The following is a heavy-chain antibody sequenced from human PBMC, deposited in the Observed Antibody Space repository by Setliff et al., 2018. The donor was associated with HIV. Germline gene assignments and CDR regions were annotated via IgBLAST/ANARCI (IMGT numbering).Heavy chain of an antibody. V-gene: IGHV5-51*01. CDR2: IYPGASDI. CDR1: GCRFTSYW. D-gene: IGHD6-13*01. J-gene: IGHJ3*02. CDR3: ARGATGNLEALDI. Sequence: PGESLKISCEGSGCRFTSYWSAWVRQMPGKGLECMGIIYPGASDIRYSPSVQGQVTITADKSISTAYLQWSNLKASDTAMYYCARGATGNLEALDIWGQGTMVTVSS.